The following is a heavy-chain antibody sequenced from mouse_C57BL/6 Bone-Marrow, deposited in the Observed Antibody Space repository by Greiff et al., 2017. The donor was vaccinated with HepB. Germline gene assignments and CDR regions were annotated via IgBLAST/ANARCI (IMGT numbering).Heavy chain of an antibody. CDR3: ATGYYGRIDY. CDR1: GYTFTDYY. J-gene: IGHJ2*01. V-gene: IGHV1-19*01. Sequence: EVQLQQSGPVLVKPGASVKMSCKASGYTFTDYYMNWVKQSHGKSLEWIGVINPYNGGTSYNQKFKGKATLTVDKSSSTAYMELNSLTSEDSAVYYCATGYYGRIDYWGQGTTLTVSS. CDR2: INPYNGGT. D-gene: IGHD1-1*01.